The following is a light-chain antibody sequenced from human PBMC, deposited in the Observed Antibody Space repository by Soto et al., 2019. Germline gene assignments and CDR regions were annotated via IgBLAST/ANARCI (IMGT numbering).Light chain of an antibody. CDR1: SSDVGGYNY. CDR2: DVT. Sequence: QSALTQPASVSRSPGQSITISCTGTSSDVGGYNYVSWYQQHPGKAPKLMIYDVTNRPSGVSNRFSGSKSGNTASLTISGLQPEDEADYYCSSYTSSSSVIFGGGTQLTVL. J-gene: IGLJ2*01. CDR3: SSYTSSSSVI. V-gene: IGLV2-14*03.